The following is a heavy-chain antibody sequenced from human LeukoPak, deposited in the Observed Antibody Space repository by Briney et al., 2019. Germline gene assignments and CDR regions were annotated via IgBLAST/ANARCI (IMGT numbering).Heavy chain of an antibody. CDR3: AKDVSAEYFQH. CDR1: GFTFSSYA. Sequence: GGSLRLSCAASGFTFSSYAMSWVRQAPGKGLEWVSAISGSGGSTYYADSVKGRFTISRDNSKNTLYLQMNSPRAEDTAVYYCAKDVSAEYFQHWGQGTLVTVSS. D-gene: IGHD2/OR15-2a*01. J-gene: IGHJ1*01. CDR2: ISGSGGST. V-gene: IGHV3-23*01.